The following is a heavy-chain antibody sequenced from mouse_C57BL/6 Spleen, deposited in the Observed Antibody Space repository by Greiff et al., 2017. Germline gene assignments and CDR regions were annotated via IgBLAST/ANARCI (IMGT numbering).Heavy chain of an antibody. J-gene: IGHJ3*01. CDR2: ISYDGSN. D-gene: IGHD2-12*01. CDR1: GYSITSGYY. CDR3: AREDDDWFAY. Sequence: EVKLQESGPGLVKPSQSLSLTCSVTGYSITSGYYWNWLRQFPGNKLEWMGYISYDGSNNYNPSLKNRISITRDTSKNQFFLKLNSVTTEDTATYYCAREDDDWFAYWGQGTLVTVSA. V-gene: IGHV3-6*01.